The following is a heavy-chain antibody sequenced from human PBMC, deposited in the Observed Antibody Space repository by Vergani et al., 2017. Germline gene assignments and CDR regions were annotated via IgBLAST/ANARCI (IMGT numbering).Heavy chain of an antibody. CDR3: ARERDSTTDAFDI. CDR1: GYPFPGSY. V-gene: IGHV1-2*02. J-gene: IGHJ3*02. D-gene: IGHD2/OR15-2a*01. CDR2: INPNSGGT. Sequence: QVQLVQSGAEVKKPGASVKVFCKASGYPFPGSYMLWVRQAPGQGLEWMGWINPNSGGTNYAQKFQGRVTMTRDTSISTAYMELSRLRSDDTAVYYCARERDSTTDAFDIWGQGTMVTVSS.